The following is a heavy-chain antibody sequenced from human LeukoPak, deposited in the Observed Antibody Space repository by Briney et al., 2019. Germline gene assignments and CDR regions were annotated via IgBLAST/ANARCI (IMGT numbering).Heavy chain of an antibody. D-gene: IGHD3-22*01. CDR1: GYTFTSYY. CDR3: ARDRLRGYYYDSSPPGYFDY. CDR2: INPSGGST. V-gene: IGHV1-46*01. J-gene: IGHJ4*02. Sequence: ASVKVSCKASGYTFTSYYMHWVRQAPGQGLEWMGIINPSGGSTSYAQKFQGRVTMTRDTSTSTVYMELSSLRSEDTAVYYCARDRLRGYYYDSSPPGYFDYWGQGTLVTVSS.